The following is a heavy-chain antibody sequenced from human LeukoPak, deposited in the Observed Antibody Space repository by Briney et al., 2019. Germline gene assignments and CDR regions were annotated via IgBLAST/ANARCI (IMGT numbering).Heavy chain of an antibody. D-gene: IGHD3-16*01. J-gene: IGHJ4*02. Sequence: GASVKVSCKASGYIFTTYDINWVRLAPGQGLEWMAWMNPNTGYTGCAQKFQGRVTVTRNSDISTAYMELNSLRSEDTAVYYCARFGGGATKDDRLDYWGQGTLVTVSS. CDR1: GYIFTTYD. CDR3: ARFGGGATKDDRLDY. V-gene: IGHV1-8*03. CDR2: MNPNTGYT.